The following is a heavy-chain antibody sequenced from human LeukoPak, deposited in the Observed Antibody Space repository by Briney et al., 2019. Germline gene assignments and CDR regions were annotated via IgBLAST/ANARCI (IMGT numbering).Heavy chain of an antibody. CDR2: ISGSGGRT. J-gene: IGHJ4*02. D-gene: IGHD5-12*01. V-gene: IGHV3-23*01. CDR1: GFTFSSYA. CDR3: ARDSPGYGAYDLG. Sequence: GRSLRLSCAASGFTFSSYAMHWVRQAPGKGLEWVSTISGSGGRTYYADSVKGRFTISRDNAKNTLYLQMNSLRAEDTAVYYCARDSPGYGAYDLGWGQGTLVTVSS.